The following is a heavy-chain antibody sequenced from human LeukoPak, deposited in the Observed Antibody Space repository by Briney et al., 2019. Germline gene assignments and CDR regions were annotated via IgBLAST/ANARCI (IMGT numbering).Heavy chain of an antibody. V-gene: IGHV1-8*01. Sequence: GASVKLSCKASGYTFTSYDINWVQQATGQGLEWMGWMNPNSGNTGYAPKFKGRVTMTRNTAISTAYMELSSLRSEDTAVYYCASCSEYSSSWSSGCNWFDPWGQGTLVTVSS. J-gene: IGHJ5*02. CDR1: GYTFTSYD. D-gene: IGHD6-13*01. CDR3: ASCSEYSSSWSSGCNWFDP. CDR2: MNPNSGNT.